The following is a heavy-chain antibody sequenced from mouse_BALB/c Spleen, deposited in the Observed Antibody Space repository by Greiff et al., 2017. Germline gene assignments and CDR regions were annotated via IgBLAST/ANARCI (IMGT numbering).Heavy chain of an antibody. J-gene: IGHJ2*01. CDR3: TRRTTVVAGDY. CDR2: INPSNGGT. D-gene: IGHD1-1*01. V-gene: IGHV1S81*02. Sequence: QVQLKQPGAELVKPGASVKLSCKASGYTFTSYYMYWVKQRPGQGLEWIGGINPSNGGTNFNEKFKSKATLTVDKSSSTAYMQLSSLTSEDSAVYYCTRRTTVVAGDYWGQGTTLTVSS. CDR1: GYTFTSYY.